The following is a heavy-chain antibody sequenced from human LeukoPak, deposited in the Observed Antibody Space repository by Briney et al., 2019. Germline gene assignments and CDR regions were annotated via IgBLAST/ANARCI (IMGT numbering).Heavy chain of an antibody. D-gene: IGHD5-24*01. CDR3: ARDLGEMATIPKHGMDV. V-gene: IGHV3-30*03. CDR2: ISYDGSNK. Sequence: PGGSLRLSCAASGSTFSSYGMHWVRQAPGKGLEWVAVISYDGSNKYYADSVKGRFTISRDNSRNTLYLQMNSLRGEDTAVYYCARDLGEMATIPKHGMDVWGQGTTVTVSS. J-gene: IGHJ6*02. CDR1: GSTFSSYG.